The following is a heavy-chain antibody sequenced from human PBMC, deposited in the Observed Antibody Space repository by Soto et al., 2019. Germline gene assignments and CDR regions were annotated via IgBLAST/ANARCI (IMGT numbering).Heavy chain of an antibody. CDR1: GGSFSSGSYY. J-gene: IGHJ5*02. CDR3: ARELYYYDSSGYYYGAGWFDP. CDR2: IYYSGST. V-gene: IGHV4-61*01. Sequence: XATLSLTCTVSGGSFSSGSYYWSWIRQPPGKGLEWIGYIYYSGSTNYNPSLKSRVTISVDTSKNQFSLKLSSVTAADTAVYYCARELYYYDSSGYYYGAGWFDPWGQGTLVTVSS. D-gene: IGHD3-22*01.